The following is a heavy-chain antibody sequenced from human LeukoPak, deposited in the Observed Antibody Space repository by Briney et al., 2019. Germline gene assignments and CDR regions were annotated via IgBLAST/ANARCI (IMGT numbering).Heavy chain of an antibody. V-gene: IGHV6-1*01. CDR3: ARDPGYCYGFDV. Sequence: SQTLSLTCAISGDSVSSGTSAWNWIGQSPSRGLEWLGRTYYRSKWYYEYSVSVKSRITVNADTSRNQFSLQLTSMTPDDTAVYYCARDPGYCYGFDVWGQGTTVTVSS. CDR1: GDSVSSGTSA. CDR2: TYYRSKWYY. J-gene: IGHJ6*02. D-gene: IGHD2-15*01.